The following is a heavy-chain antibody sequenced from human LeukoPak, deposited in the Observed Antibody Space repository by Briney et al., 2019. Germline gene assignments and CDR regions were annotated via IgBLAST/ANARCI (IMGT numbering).Heavy chain of an antibody. V-gene: IGHV7-4-1*02. Sequence: ASVNVSCKASGYTFTSYAMNWVRQAPGQGLKWMGWINTNTGNPTYAQGFTGRFVFSLDTSVSTAYLQISSLKAEDTAVYYCAREDIAAADPIEYFQHWGQGTLVTVSS. CDR3: AREDIAAADPIEYFQH. J-gene: IGHJ1*01. CDR1: GYTFTSYA. D-gene: IGHD6-13*01. CDR2: INTNTGNP.